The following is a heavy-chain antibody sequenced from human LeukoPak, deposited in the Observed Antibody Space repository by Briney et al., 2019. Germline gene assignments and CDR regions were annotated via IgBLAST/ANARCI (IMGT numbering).Heavy chain of an antibody. CDR2: ISGDGVST. CDR1: GLPIADFA. CDR3: ARESGKFDY. Sequence: TGGSLRLSCVVSGLPIADFAMHRARQAPGKGLEWVSLISGDGVSTFYADSVKGRFSISRDNSKNSLSLEMNSLRTEDTAMYYCARESGKFDYWGQGTLVAVSS. J-gene: IGHJ4*02. V-gene: IGHV3-43*02.